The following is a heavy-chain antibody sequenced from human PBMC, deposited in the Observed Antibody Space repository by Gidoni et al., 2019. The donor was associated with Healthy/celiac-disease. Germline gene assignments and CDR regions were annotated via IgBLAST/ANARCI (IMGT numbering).Heavy chain of an antibody. CDR2: IYYSGST. V-gene: IGHV4-59*08. CDR1: GGSISSYY. Sequence: QVQLQESGPGLVKHSETLSLTCTVSGGSISSYYWSWIRQPPGKGLEWIGYIYYSGSTNYNPSLKSRVTISVDTSKNQFSLKLSSVTAADTAVYYCARHGRLRFLGLDYWGQGTLVTVSS. CDR3: ARHGRLRFLGLDY. J-gene: IGHJ4*02. D-gene: IGHD3-3*01.